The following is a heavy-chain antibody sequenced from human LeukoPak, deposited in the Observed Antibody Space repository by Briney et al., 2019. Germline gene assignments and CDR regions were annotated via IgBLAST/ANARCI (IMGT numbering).Heavy chain of an antibody. Sequence: PSETLSLTCTVSGGSIISGSYYWDWIRQPPGKGLEWIGSIYYSGSTYYKPSLKSRVTISVDTSKNQFSLKLSSVTAADTAVYYCARQRASSSCDDYWGQGTLVTVSS. J-gene: IGHJ4*02. CDR1: GGSIISGSYY. V-gene: IGHV4-39*07. CDR3: ARQRASSSCDDY. CDR2: IYYSGST. D-gene: IGHD6-13*01.